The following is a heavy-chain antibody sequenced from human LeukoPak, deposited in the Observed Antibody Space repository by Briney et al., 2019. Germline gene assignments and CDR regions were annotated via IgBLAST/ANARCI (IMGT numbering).Heavy chain of an antibody. V-gene: IGHV4-59*01. CDR3: ASGNYGVNPPDS. Sequence: SGTPSLTCTVSGGSISNYYWGLIRQPPGKGLEWIGYVYYSGNTNYNPSLKSRVTISVDTSNTQFSLKLSSVTAADTAVYYCASGNYGVNPPDSWGQGTLVTVSS. D-gene: IGHD4-23*01. CDR2: VYYSGNT. J-gene: IGHJ4*02. CDR1: GGSISNYY.